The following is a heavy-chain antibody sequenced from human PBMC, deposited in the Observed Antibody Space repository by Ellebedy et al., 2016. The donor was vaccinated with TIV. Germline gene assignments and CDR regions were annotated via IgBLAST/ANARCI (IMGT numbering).Heavy chain of an antibody. CDR3: VRDLHWAFDI. D-gene: IGHD1-1*01. CDR1: GFTFSRFS. V-gene: IGHV3-48*02. J-gene: IGHJ3*02. CDR2: IPRDSDAI. Sequence: GESLKISCSASGFTFSRFSMNWVRQAPGKGLEWVSYIPRDSDAISYADSVKGRFTISRDNAKNSLYLQMNSLRDAETAVYYCVRDLHWAFDIWGQGTVVTVSS.